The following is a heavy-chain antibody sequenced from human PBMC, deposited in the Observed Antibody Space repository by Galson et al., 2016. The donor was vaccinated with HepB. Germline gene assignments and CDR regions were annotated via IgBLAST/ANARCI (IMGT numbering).Heavy chain of an antibody. CDR3: ARERGTATIQDYGMDV. J-gene: IGHJ6*02. D-gene: IGHD5-24*01. V-gene: IGHV1-46*01. CDR1: GYTFTSYN. Sequence: SVKVSCKASGYTFTSYNMHWVRQAPGQGLEWMAIINPSGSSIRYAEKFQGRVTVTSDTSTSIVYMELRSLRSEDTAVYYCARERGTATIQDYGMDVWGQGTTVTVSS. CDR2: INPSGSSI.